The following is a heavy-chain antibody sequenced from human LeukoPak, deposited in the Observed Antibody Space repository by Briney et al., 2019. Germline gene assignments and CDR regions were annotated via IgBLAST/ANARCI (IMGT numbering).Heavy chain of an antibody. J-gene: IGHJ4*02. D-gene: IGHD7-27*01. CDR1: GFTFSSYS. CDR2: ISSSGSYI. Sequence: PGGSLRLSCAASGFTFSSYSMNWVRQAPGKGLEWVSSISSSGSYIYYADSVKGRFTISRDNAKNSLYLQMNSLRAEDTAVYYCAREGLLTGADCWGQGTLVTVSS. V-gene: IGHV3-21*01. CDR3: AREGLLTGADC.